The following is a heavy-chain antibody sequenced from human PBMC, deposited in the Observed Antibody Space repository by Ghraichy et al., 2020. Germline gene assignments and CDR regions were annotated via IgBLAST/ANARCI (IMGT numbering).Heavy chain of an antibody. D-gene: IGHD6-13*01. CDR2: TRNKANSYTT. J-gene: IGHJ4*02. V-gene: IGHV3-72*01. CDR1: GFTFSDHY. Sequence: GGSLRLSCAASGFTFSDHYMDWVRQAPGKGLEWVGRTRNKANSYTTEYAASVKGRFTISRDDSKNSLYLQMNSLKTEDTAVYYCASADPGIAAAGTGYWGQGTLVTVSS. CDR3: ASADPGIAAAGTGY.